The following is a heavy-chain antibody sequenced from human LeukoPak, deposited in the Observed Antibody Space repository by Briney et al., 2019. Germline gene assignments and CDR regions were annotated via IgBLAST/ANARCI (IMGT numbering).Heavy chain of an antibody. CDR2: ISSSGSTI. CDR3: ARELYPDQIYYDSSGYPY. J-gene: IGHJ4*02. D-gene: IGHD3-22*01. Sequence: GGSLRLSCAASGFTFSSYEMNWVRQAPGKGLEWVSYISSSGSTIYYADSVRGRFTISRDNAKNSLYLQMNSLRAEDTAVYYCARELYPDQIYYDSSGYPYWGQGTLVTVSS. V-gene: IGHV3-48*03. CDR1: GFTFSSYE.